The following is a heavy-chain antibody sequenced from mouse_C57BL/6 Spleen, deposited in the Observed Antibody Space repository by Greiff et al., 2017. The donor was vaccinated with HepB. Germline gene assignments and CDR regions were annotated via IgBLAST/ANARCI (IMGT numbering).Heavy chain of an antibody. D-gene: IGHD4-1*01. CDR1: GYAFSSSW. Sequence: QVQLKQSGPELVKPGDSVKISCKASGYAFSSSWMNWVKQRPGKGLEWIGRIYPGDGDTNYNGKFKGKATLTADKSSSTAYMQLSSLTSEDSAVYFCARSNWGSSFDYWGHGTTLTVSS. J-gene: IGHJ2*01. V-gene: IGHV1-82*01. CDR3: ARSNWGSSFDY. CDR2: IYPGDGDT.